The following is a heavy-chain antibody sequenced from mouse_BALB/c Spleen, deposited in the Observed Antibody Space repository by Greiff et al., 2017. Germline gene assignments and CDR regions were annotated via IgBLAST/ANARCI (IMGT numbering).Heavy chain of an antibody. CDR2: IWSGGST. CDR1: GFSLTSYG. Sequence: VKLMESGPGLVQPSQSLSITCTVSGFSLTSYGVHWVRQSPGKGLEWLGVIWSGGSTDYNAAFISRLSISKDNSKSQVFFKMNSLQANDTAIYYCARKRYGSSDYYAMDYWGQGTSVTVSS. J-gene: IGHJ4*01. V-gene: IGHV2-2*02. D-gene: IGHD1-1*01. CDR3: ARKRYGSSDYYAMDY.